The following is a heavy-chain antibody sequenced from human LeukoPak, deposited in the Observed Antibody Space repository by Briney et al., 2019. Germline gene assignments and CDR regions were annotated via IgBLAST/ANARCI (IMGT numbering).Heavy chain of an antibody. Sequence: GGSLRLSCAASGFTLSSYWAHWVRHAPGKGLVWVSRINRDGSSTSYADSLKGRFTISRDNAKNTMYLQMNSLRAEDTAVYYCARASSSWSDFDYWGQGTLVTVSS. CDR3: ARASSSWSDFDY. V-gene: IGHV3-74*01. D-gene: IGHD6-13*01. J-gene: IGHJ4*02. CDR1: GFTLSSYW. CDR2: INRDGSST.